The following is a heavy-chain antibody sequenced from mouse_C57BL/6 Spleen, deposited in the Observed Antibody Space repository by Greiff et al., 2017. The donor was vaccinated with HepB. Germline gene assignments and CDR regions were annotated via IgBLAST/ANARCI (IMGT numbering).Heavy chain of an antibody. V-gene: IGHV1-39*01. CDR1: GYSFTDYN. CDR2: INPNYGTT. D-gene: IGHD1-1*01. Sequence: EVKLQQSGPELVKPGASVKISCKASGYSFTDYNMNWVKQSNGKSLEWIGVINPNYGTTSYNQKFKGKATLTVDQSSSTAYMQLNSLTSEDSAVYYCASPHYYGSSYFDYWGQGTTLTVSS. CDR3: ASPHYYGSSYFDY. J-gene: IGHJ2*01.